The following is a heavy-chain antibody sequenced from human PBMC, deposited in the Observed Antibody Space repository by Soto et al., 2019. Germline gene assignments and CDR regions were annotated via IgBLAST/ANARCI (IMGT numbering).Heavy chain of an antibody. Sequence: EVQLLESGGGLVQPGGSLRLSCAASGFTFSSYAMSWVRQAPGKGLEWVSAISGSAGSIYYADSVKGRFTISRDNSMNTPYLQMSSLRAEDTAVYYCGSNMVFGEYGMDVWGQGTTVTVSS. J-gene: IGHJ6*02. CDR1: GFTFSSYA. CDR2: ISGSAGSI. CDR3: GSNMVFGEYGMDV. V-gene: IGHV3-23*01. D-gene: IGHD3-10*02.